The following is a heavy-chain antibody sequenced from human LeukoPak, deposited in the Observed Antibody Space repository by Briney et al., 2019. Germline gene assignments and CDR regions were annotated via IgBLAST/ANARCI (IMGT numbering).Heavy chain of an antibody. Sequence: GGSLRLSCAASGFTFSSYAMSWVRQAPGKGLEWVSAISGSGGSTYYADSVKGRFTISRDNSKNTLYLQMNSLRAEDTAVYYCAKDGMDSKPTSDAPPDYWGQGTLVTVSS. CDR3: AKDGMDSKPTSDAPPDY. V-gene: IGHV3-23*01. CDR2: ISGSGGST. D-gene: IGHD4-11*01. CDR1: GFTFSSYA. J-gene: IGHJ4*02.